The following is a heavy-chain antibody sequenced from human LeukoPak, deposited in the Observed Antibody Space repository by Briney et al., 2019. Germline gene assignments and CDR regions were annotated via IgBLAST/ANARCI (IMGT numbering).Heavy chain of an antibody. CDR1: GYTFPIYY. J-gene: IGHJ4*02. CDR2: INPSGGST. Sequence: GASVKVSCKAPGYTFPIYYIHWVRQAPGQGLEWMGIINPSGGSTSYAQKFQGRVTMTRDTSTSTVYMELSSLRSEDTAVYYCARAALYGSGSYYKGYFDYWGQGTLVTVSS. D-gene: IGHD3-10*01. CDR3: ARAALYGSGSYYKGYFDY. V-gene: IGHV1-46*01.